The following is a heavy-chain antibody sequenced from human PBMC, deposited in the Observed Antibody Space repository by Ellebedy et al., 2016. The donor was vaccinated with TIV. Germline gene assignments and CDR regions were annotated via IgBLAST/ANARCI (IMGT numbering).Heavy chain of an antibody. Sequence: AASVKVSCKASGGAFRSYAITWVRQAPGQGLEWMGGFIPIFGTISYAQKFQARVTITADESTGTGYMEMRSLRSEDTAVYYCAVPLFGYSYSNWGQGTLVTVSS. D-gene: IGHD5-18*01. CDR2: FIPIFGTI. CDR3: AVPLFGYSYSN. J-gene: IGHJ4*02. V-gene: IGHV1-69*13. CDR1: GGAFRSYA.